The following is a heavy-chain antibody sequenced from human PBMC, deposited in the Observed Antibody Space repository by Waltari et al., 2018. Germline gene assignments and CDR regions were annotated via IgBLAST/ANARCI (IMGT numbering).Heavy chain of an antibody. J-gene: IGHJ4*02. CDR2: IKQDGSEK. V-gene: IGHV3-7*01. CDR1: GFTFSSYW. Sequence: EVQLVESGGGLVQPGGSLRLSCAASGFTFSSYWMSWVRQAPGKGLEWVANIKQDGSEKYYVDSVKGRITISRDNAKNSLYLQMKSLRAEDTAVYYCARGRHITMVRGVSTVYYFDYWGQGTLVTVSS. CDR3: ARGRHITMVRGVSTVYYFDY. D-gene: IGHD3-10*01.